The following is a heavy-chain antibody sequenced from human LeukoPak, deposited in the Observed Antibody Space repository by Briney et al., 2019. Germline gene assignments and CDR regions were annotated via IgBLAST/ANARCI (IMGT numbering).Heavy chain of an antibody. Sequence: GGSLRLSCAASGFTFSSYAMSWVRQAPGKGLEWVSAISGSGGSTYYADSVKGRFTISRDNSKNTLYLQMNSLRAEDTAVYYCAKGHRNDSPYSSSWYYPEDWGQGTLVTVSS. CDR1: GFTFSSYA. V-gene: IGHV3-23*01. J-gene: IGHJ4*02. CDR3: AKGHRNDSPYSSSWYYPED. D-gene: IGHD6-13*01. CDR2: ISGSGGST.